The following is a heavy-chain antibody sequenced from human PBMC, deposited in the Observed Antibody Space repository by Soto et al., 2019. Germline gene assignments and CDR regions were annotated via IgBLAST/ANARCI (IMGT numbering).Heavy chain of an antibody. V-gene: IGHV1-46*01. J-gene: IGHJ6*02. CDR2: INPSGGDT. CDR1: GYTFSSFY. CDR3: ARGQNDYSTSSRRRSAQRGYYYAMDV. Sequence: QVQLVQSGAEVKKPEASVKVSCKASGYTFSSFYIHWVRQAPGRGLEWMGIINPSGGDTGYAKKFQGRVTMTRDTSTSTVYIEVSSLRPDDTAVYYCARGQNDYSTSSRRRSAQRGYYYAMDVWGQGTTVTVS. D-gene: IGHD4-4*01.